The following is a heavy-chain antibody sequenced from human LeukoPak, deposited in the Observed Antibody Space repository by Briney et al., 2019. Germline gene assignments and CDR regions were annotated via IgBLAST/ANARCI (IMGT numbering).Heavy chain of an antibody. CDR2: IYYSGST. CDR1: GGSISSHY. V-gene: IGHV4-59*11. Sequence: SETLSLTCSVSGGSISSHYWSWIRQPPGKGLEWIGYIYYSGSTKYNPSLKSRVTISVDTSKNQFSLKLSSVTAADTAVYYCARGGTTVTPGLLWFNPWGQGTLVTVSS. J-gene: IGHJ5*02. D-gene: IGHD4-17*01. CDR3: ARGGTTVTPGLLWFNP.